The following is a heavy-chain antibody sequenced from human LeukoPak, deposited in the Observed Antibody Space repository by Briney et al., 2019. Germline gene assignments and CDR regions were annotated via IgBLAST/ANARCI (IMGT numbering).Heavy chain of an antibody. CDR2: IKISTGVT. Sequence: ASVKVSCKASGYTFTAWFIHWVRQAPGQGLEWMGWIKISTGVTHCAQKFEGRVTMTRDASIDTAYMELSSLRSDDAAVYYCARSTGRAREDSWGQGALITVSS. J-gene: IGHJ4*02. CDR1: GYTFTAWF. CDR3: ARSTGRAREDS. D-gene: IGHD1-1*01. V-gene: IGHV1-2*02.